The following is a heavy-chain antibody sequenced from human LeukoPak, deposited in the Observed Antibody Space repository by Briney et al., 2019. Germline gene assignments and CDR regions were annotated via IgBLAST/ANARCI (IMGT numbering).Heavy chain of an antibody. CDR3: ASMKSSMVRGVHFDY. CDR2: IFYNGST. CDR1: GGSISSHY. J-gene: IGHJ4*02. Sequence: KPSETLSLTCIVSGGSISSHYWSWIRQPPGKGLEWIGYIFYNGSTNYNPSLKSRVTISVDTSKNQFSLKLSSVTAADTAVYYCASMKSSMVRGVHFDYWGQGTLVTVSS. D-gene: IGHD3-10*01. V-gene: IGHV4-59*11.